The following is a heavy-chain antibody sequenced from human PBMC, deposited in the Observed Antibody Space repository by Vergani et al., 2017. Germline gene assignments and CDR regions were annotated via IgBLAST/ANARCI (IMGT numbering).Heavy chain of an antibody. CDR2: VFYGGRT. D-gene: IGHD1-26*01. Sequence: QMQLQESGPGLVKPSETLSLSCTVSGDSISTSSYAWGWIRQPPGKTLEWIGTVFYGGRTSYNPSLKSRVTLSLDTSKKQISLHLTSVTAADTAVYYCATYSGSYSSNWFDPWGQGTLVTVSS. J-gene: IGHJ5*02. CDR3: ATYSGSYSSNWFDP. V-gene: IGHV4-39*01. CDR1: GDSISTSSYA.